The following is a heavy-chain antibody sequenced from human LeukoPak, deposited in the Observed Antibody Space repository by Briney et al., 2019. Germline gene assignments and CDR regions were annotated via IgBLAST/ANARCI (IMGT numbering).Heavy chain of an antibody. CDR2: ISGSGGST. Sequence: GGSLRLSCAASGFTFSSYAMSWVRQAPGKGLEWVSAISGSGGSTYYADSVKGRFTISRDNSKNTLYLQMNSLRAEDTAVCYCAKLIAARLGGIDYWGQGTLVTVSS. CDR3: AKLIAARLGGIDY. D-gene: IGHD6-6*01. J-gene: IGHJ4*02. V-gene: IGHV3-23*01. CDR1: GFTFSSYA.